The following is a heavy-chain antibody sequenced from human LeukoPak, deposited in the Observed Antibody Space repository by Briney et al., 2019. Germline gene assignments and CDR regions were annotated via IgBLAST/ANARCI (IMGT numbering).Heavy chain of an antibody. V-gene: IGHV4-59*01. CDR1: GGSISSYY. Sequence: PSETLSLTCTVSGGSISSYYWSWIRQPPGKGLEWIGYIYYSGSTNYNPSLKSRVTVSVDTSKNQFSLKLSSVTAADTAVYYCARAAPLYYYDSSGFDYWGQGTLVTVSS. J-gene: IGHJ4*02. CDR3: ARAAPLYYYDSSGFDY. D-gene: IGHD3-22*01. CDR2: IYYSGST.